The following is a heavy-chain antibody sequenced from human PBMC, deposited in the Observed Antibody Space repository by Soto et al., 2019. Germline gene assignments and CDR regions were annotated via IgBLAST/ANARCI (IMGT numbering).Heavy chain of an antibody. CDR3: ARRAGVMVPLDY. J-gene: IGHJ4*02. Sequence: PGESLKISCKTSGYTFTTYWVGWVRQRPGEGLEWLGIIYPSDSDTRYSPSFQGHVIFSVDKSLETAYLEWSSLKTSDTAVYFCARRAGVMVPLDYWGQGTQVTVSS. CDR2: IYPSDSDT. D-gene: IGHD3-16*01. CDR1: GYTFTTYW. V-gene: IGHV5-51*01.